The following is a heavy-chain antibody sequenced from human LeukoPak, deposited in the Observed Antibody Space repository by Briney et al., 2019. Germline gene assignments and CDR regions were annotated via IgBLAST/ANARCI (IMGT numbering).Heavy chain of an antibody. V-gene: IGHV1-2*02. Sequence: ASVTVSCTASGYTFTGYYIHWVRQAPGQGLEWMGWINPNSGGTNYAQKFQGRVTMTRDTSISTAYMELSRLRSDDTAVYYCARGRMTTATHDAFDIWGQGAMVTVSS. J-gene: IGHJ3*02. CDR3: ARGRMTTATHDAFDI. CDR1: GYTFTGYY. CDR2: INPNSGGT. D-gene: IGHD4-17*01.